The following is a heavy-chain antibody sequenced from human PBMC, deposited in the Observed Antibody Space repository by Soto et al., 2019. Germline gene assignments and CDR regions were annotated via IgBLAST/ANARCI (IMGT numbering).Heavy chain of an antibody. CDR1: GGSFSGYY. CDR2: INHSGST. D-gene: IGHD3-3*01. J-gene: IGHJ6*03. Sequence: SETLSLTCAVYGGSFSGYYWSWIRQPPGKGLEWIGEINHSGSTNYNPSLKSRVTISVDTSKNQFSLKLSSVTAADTAVYCCARGGLEQVWSGYYSFYYYYYYMDVWGKGTTVTVSS. V-gene: IGHV4-34*01. CDR3: ARGGLEQVWSGYYSFYYYYYYMDV.